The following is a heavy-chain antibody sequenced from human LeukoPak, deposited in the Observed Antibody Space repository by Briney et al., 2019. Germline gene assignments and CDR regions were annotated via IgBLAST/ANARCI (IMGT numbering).Heavy chain of an antibody. CDR2: INSDRSST. J-gene: IGHJ5*02. V-gene: IGHV3-74*01. CDR1: GFTFSRYW. Sequence: GGFLRLSCAAAGFTFSRYWMHWVRQAPGKVLVWVSRINSDRSSTNYADSVKGRFTISRDNAKNTLYLQMNSLRVEDTAVYYCASSSGGFDWFGPWGQGTLVTVS. CDR3: ASSSGGFDWFGP. D-gene: IGHD2-15*01.